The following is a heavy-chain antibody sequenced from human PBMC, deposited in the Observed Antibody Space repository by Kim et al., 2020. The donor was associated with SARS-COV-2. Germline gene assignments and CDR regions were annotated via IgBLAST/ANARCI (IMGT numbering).Heavy chain of an antibody. D-gene: IGHD6-19*01. CDR3: ARADSSGWYGPLYGMDV. V-gene: IGHV1-69*04. J-gene: IGHJ6*02. Sequence: FQGRVTITADKSTSTAYMELSSLRSEDTAVYYCARADSSGWYGPLYGMDVWGQGTTVTVSS.